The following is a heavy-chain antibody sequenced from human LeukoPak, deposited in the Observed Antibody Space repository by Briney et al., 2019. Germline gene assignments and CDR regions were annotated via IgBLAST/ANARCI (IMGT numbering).Heavy chain of an antibody. CDR3: AQLVGYSTSSGYFQH. CDR2: IYWDDDK. CDR1: GFSLSTSAVG. J-gene: IGHJ1*01. Sequence: SGPTLVNPPQTLTLTCTFSGFSLSTSAVGVGWIRQPPGKALVWLALIYWDDDKRYSPSLKSRLTITKDTSKNQVVLTMTNMDPVDTATYLCAQLVGYSTSSGYFQHWGQGTLVTVAS. D-gene: IGHD6-13*01. V-gene: IGHV2-5*02.